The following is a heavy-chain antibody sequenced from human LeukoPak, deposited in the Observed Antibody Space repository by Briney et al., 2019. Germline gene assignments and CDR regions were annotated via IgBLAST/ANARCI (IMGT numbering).Heavy chain of an antibody. V-gene: IGHV4-34*01. CDR1: GGSFSGYY. CDR3: ARPIVVVPAAIWFDP. Sequence: SETLSLTCAVYGGSFSGYYWSWVRQPPGRGLEWIGEINRSGSANYNPSLKSRVTVSVDTSKNQFSLKLSSVTAADTAVYYCARPIVVVPAAIWFDPWGQGTLVTVSS. J-gene: IGHJ5*02. CDR2: INRSGSA. D-gene: IGHD2-2*01.